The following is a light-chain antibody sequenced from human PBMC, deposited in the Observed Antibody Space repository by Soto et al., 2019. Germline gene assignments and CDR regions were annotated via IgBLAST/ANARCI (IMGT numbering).Light chain of an antibody. CDR2: EVS. V-gene: IGLV2-14*01. CDR1: GSDVGGYNY. CDR3: TSYTSSSSVV. Sequence: QSALTQPASVSGSPGQSITISCTGTGSDVGGYNYVSWYQQHPGKAPKLMIYEVSNRPSGVSNRFSASKSGNTASLTISGRQAEDEADYYCTSYTSSSSVVFGGGTKLTVL. J-gene: IGLJ2*01.